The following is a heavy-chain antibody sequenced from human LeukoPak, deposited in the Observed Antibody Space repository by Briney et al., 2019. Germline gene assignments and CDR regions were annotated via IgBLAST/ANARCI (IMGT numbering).Heavy chain of an antibody. V-gene: IGHV1-2*02. CDR1: GYTFTGYY. Sequence: GASVKVSCKASGYTFTGYYMHWVRQAPGQGLEWMGWINPNSGGTNYAQKFQGRVTMTRDTSISTAYMELSRLRSDDTAVYYCVREAPNYDILTPHNAFDIWGQGTMVTVSS. J-gene: IGHJ3*02. D-gene: IGHD3-9*01. CDR3: VREAPNYDILTPHNAFDI. CDR2: INPNSGGT.